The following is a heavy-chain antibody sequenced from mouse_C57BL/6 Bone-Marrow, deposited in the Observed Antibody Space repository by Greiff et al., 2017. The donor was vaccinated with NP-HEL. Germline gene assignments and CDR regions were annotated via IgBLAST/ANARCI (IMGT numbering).Heavy chain of an antibody. CDR1: GYTFTSYG. V-gene: IGHV1-81*01. CDR2: IYPRSGNT. J-gene: IGHJ2*01. D-gene: IGHD4-1*01. Sequence: VKLVESGAELARPGASVKLSCKASGYTFTSYGISWVKQRTGQGLEWIGEIYPRSGNTYYNEKFKGKATLTADKSSSTAYMELRSLTSEDSAVYFCARQGWDGGFDYWGQGTTLTVSS. CDR3: ARQGWDGGFDY.